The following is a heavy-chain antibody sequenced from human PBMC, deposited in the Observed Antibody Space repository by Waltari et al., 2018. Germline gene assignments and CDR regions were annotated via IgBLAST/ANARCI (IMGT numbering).Heavy chain of an antibody. CDR3: ASELPRTRGDALDI. CDR1: GFNFNTFE. V-gene: IGHV3-48*03. Sequence: EVQLVESGGGLVQPGGSLRLTRAASGFNFNTFEMNWVRQAPGSGMEGLASLTAGGGITFYAESLRGRFPVSRDNAKDSLFRQIVSLRAEDSAFYYCASELPRTRGDALDIWGQGTMVSVSS. D-gene: IGHD2-21*02. J-gene: IGHJ3*02. CDR2: LTAGGGIT.